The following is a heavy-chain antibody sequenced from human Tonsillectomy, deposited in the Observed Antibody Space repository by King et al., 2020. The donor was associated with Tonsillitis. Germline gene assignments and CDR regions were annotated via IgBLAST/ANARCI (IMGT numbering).Heavy chain of an antibody. V-gene: IGHV3-23*04. CDR2: ISGGGGAP. Sequence: VQLVESGGGLVQPGGSPRLSCAGSGFTFSRYALSWVSQAPGKGLEWVSAISGGGGAPYYADSVKGRFTISRDNSKNTLYLQMNSLRADDTAVYYCAKLTPNYYDSSGPVDYWGQGTLVTVSS. J-gene: IGHJ4*02. CDR3: AKLTPNYYDSSGPVDY. D-gene: IGHD3-22*01. CDR1: GFTFSRYA.